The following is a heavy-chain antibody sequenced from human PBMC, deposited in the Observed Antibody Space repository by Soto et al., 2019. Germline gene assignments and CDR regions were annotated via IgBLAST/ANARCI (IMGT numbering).Heavy chain of an antibody. D-gene: IGHD3-9*01. CDR1: GFTFSSYA. V-gene: IGHV3-23*01. CDR2: ISGSGGST. CDR3: AKALVVLRYFGWLRPYMDV. Sequence: EVQLLESGGGLVQPGGSLRLSCAASGFTFSSYAMSWVRQAPGKGLEWVSAISGSGGSTYYADSVKGRFTISRDNSKNTLYLQMNSLRAEDTAVYYCAKALVVLRYFGWLRPYMDVWGKGTTVTVSS. J-gene: IGHJ6*03.